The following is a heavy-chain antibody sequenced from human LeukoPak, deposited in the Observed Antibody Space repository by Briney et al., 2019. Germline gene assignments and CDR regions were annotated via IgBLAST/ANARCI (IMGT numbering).Heavy chain of an antibody. Sequence: SETLSLTCTVSGGSVSSSSYWGWIRQPPGKGLEWIGYIYYSGSTNYSPSLKSRVTISVDTSKNQFSLKLSSVTAADTAVYYCARVGGYSGYAVIWGQGTLVTVSS. J-gene: IGHJ4*02. CDR2: IYYSGST. CDR1: GGSVSSSSY. D-gene: IGHD5-12*01. CDR3: ARVGGYSGYAVI. V-gene: IGHV4-61*01.